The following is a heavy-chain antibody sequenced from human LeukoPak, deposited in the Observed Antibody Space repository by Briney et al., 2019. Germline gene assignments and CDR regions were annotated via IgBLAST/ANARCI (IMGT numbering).Heavy chain of an antibody. CDR3: ARTTTPHYYGSGSYALGY. D-gene: IGHD3-10*01. CDR2: ISYDGSNK. V-gene: IGHV3-30-3*01. CDR1: GFTFSTYA. Sequence: GGSLRLSCAASGFTFSTYAMHWVRQGPGKGLEWVAVISYDGSNKYYAASVKGRFTISRDNSKTTLYLQMSSLSAEDTAVYYCARTTTPHYYGSGSYALGYWGQGTLVTVPS. J-gene: IGHJ4*02.